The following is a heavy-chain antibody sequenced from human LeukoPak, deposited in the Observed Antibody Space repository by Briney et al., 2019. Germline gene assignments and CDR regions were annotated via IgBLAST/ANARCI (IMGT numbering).Heavy chain of an antibody. CDR3: AREGTYHFDY. D-gene: IGHD3-10*01. Sequence: PSETLSLTCTVSGGSISSYYWSWIRQPPGKGLEWIGYIYYSGSTNYNPSLKSRVTISLDTSKNQFSLKLRSVTAADTAVYYCAREGTYHFDYWGQGTLVTVSS. V-gene: IGHV4-59*01. J-gene: IGHJ4*02. CDR1: GGSISSYY. CDR2: IYYSGST.